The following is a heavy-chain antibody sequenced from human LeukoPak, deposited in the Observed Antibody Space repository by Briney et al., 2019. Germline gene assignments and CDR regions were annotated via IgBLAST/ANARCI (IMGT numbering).Heavy chain of an antibody. CDR3: ARRGSSYEFFDS. Sequence: GESLKISCKGSGYSFTSYWIGWVRQVPGKGLEWMGIIYPGDSDTRDSPSFQGQVTISADKSINTAYLQWSSLKASDTAIYYCARRGSSYEFFDSWGQGTLVTVSS. CDR1: GYSFTSYW. J-gene: IGHJ4*02. D-gene: IGHD5-18*01. CDR2: IYPGDSDT. V-gene: IGHV5-51*01.